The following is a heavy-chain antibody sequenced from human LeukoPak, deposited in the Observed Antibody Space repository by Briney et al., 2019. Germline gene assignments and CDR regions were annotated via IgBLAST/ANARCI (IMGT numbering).Heavy chain of an antibody. J-gene: IGHJ4*02. Sequence: PSETPSLTCTVSGGSISSYYWSWIRQPPGKGLEWIGYIYCSGSTNYNPSLKSRVTISVDTSKNQFSLKLSSVTAADTAVYYCARAPREYFDYWGQGTLVTVSS. D-gene: IGHD1-26*01. CDR2: IYCSGST. CDR1: GGSISSYY. CDR3: ARAPREYFDY. V-gene: IGHV4-59*01.